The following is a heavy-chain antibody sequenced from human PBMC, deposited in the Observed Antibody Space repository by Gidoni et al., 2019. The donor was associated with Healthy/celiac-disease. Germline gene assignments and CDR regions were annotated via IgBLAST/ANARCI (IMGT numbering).Heavy chain of an antibody. CDR1: GFTFNRYA. Sequence: EVQLLESGGGLVQPGGSLRLSCAASGFTFNRYAMSWVRQAPGKGLEWVSSNSGSGGTTYYADSVKGRFTVSRDNSKNTLYLQMNSLRAEDTAVYYCAKGRTYYDFWSDYGMDVWGQGTTVTVSS. CDR3: AKGRTYYDFWSDYGMDV. V-gene: IGHV3-23*01. D-gene: IGHD3-3*01. J-gene: IGHJ6*02. CDR2: NSGSGGTT.